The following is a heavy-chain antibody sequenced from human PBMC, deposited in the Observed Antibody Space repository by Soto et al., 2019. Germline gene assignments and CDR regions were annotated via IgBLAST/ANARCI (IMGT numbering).Heavy chain of an antibody. J-gene: IGHJ4*02. CDR2: IRHTSFTT. Sequence: GGSLRLSCAASGFTFSSYSFNWVRQAPGKGLEWVSCIRHTSFTTYYADSVKGRFTISRDNAKNSLFLQMNSLRAEDTAVYYCAREVISGSSSRWGQGTLVTVSS. D-gene: IGHD6-6*01. V-gene: IGHV3-48*01. CDR1: GFTFSSYS. CDR3: AREVISGSSSR.